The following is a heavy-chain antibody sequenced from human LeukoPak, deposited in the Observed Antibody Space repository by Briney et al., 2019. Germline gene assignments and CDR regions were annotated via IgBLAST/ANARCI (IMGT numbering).Heavy chain of an antibody. CDR2: FYPGDSDT. CDR1: GYSFTTHW. V-gene: IGHV5-51*01. J-gene: IGHJ4*02. D-gene: IGHD2-15*01. CDR3: ARRYCSGGSCYSAVDF. Sequence: GESLKISCKGSGYSFTTHWIGWVRQMPGKGLEWMGIFYPGDSDTRYSTSFQGQFTISVDKSISTAYLQWSSLKASDTAMYYCARRYCSGGSCYSAVDFWGQGTLVTVSS.